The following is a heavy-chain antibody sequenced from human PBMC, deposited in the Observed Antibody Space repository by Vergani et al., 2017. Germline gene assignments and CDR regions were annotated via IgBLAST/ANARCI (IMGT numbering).Heavy chain of an antibody. V-gene: IGHV3-48*04. CDR3: ARDLHYDILTGYISYYYYYGMDV. Sequence: VQLVESGGGVVQPGRSLRLSCAASGFTFSSYGMHWVRQAPGKGLEWVSYISSSGSTIYYADSVKGRFTISRDNAKNSLYLQMNSLRAEDTAVYYCARDLHYDILTGYISYYYYYGMDVWGQGTTVTVSS. CDR2: ISSSGSTI. D-gene: IGHD3-9*01. J-gene: IGHJ6*02. CDR1: GFTFSSYG.